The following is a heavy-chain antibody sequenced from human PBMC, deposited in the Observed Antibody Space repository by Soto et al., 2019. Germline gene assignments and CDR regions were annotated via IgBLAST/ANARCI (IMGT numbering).Heavy chain of an antibody. D-gene: IGHD3-22*01. Sequence: EVQLVESGGGLVKPGGSLRLSCAASGFTFSNAWMNWVRQAPGKGLEWVGRIKSKTDGGTTDHAAPVKGRFTISRDDSKNTLYLQMNSLKTEDTAVYYCTTDAGDDSSGYPFFGYWGQGTLVTVSS. CDR3: TTDAGDDSSGYPFFGY. CDR1: GFTFSNAW. CDR2: IKSKTDGGTT. V-gene: IGHV3-15*07. J-gene: IGHJ4*02.